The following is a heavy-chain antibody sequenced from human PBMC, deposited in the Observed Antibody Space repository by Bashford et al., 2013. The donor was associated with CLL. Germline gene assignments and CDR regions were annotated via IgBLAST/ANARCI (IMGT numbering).Heavy chain of an antibody. CDR2: IYNNDRF. V-gene: IGHV4-30-4*01. CDR1: GDSISSGTNY. J-gene: IGHJ4*02. Sequence: SSETLSLTCTVSGDSISSGTNYWSWIRQSPGKGLEWIGYIYNNDRFYYKPSLRSRVSMSIDTSKTQFSLNLRSVTAEDTATYFCAGNLFREFSHGGDYYIDSSAWEYWGRGTLVTVSS. CDR3: AGNLFREFSHGGDYYIDSSAWEY. D-gene: IGHD6-19*01.